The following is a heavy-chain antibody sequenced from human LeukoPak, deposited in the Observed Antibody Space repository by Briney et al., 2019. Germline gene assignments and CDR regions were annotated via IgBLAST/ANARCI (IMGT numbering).Heavy chain of an antibody. D-gene: IGHD2-2*01. CDR2: IIPIFGTA. J-gene: IGHJ4*02. CDR1: GGTFSSYA. V-gene: IGHV1-69*13. Sequence: SVKVSCKASGGTFSSYAISWVRQAPGQGLEWMGGIIPIFGTANYAQKFQGRVTITADESTSTAYMELSSLRSEDTAVYYCARENPYCSSTSCPDFDYWGQGTLVTVSS. CDR3: ARENPYCSSTSCPDFDY.